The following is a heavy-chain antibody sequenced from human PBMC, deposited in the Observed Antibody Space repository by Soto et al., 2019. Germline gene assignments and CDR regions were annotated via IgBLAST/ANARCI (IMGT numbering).Heavy chain of an antibody. D-gene: IGHD3-3*01. Sequence: EALSLTCTSSGGSISSYYGSWMWQPPGKVLVLVGYIYYSGSTNYNPSLKSRVTISVDTSKNQFSLKLSSVTAADTAVYYCARIGKTYYDFWSVTQAQPYFDYWGQGTLVTVSS. CDR2: IYYSGST. J-gene: IGHJ4*02. V-gene: IGHV4-59*01. CDR1: GGSISSYY. CDR3: ARIGKTYYDFWSVTQAQPYFDY.